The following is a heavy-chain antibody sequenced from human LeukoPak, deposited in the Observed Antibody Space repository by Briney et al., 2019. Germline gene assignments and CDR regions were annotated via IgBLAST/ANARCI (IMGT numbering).Heavy chain of an antibody. D-gene: IGHD3-22*01. J-gene: IGHJ3*02. CDR2: ISSSSSYM. CDR3: ARDPVRYYYDSSGYYQNAFDI. V-gene: IGHV3-21*01. Sequence: GGSLRLSCAASGFTFSSYSMNWVRQAPGKRLEWVSSISSSSSYMCYADSVTGRFTISRDNAKNSLYLQMNSLRAEDTAVYYCARDPVRYYYDSSGYYQNAFDIWGQGTMVTVSS. CDR1: GFTFSSYS.